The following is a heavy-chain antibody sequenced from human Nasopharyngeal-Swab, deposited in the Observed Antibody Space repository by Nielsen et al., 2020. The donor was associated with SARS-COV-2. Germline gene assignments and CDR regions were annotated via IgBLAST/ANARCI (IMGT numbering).Heavy chain of an antibody. CDR1: GYTFTGYY. Sequence: ASVKVSCKASGYTFTGYYMHWVRQAPGQGLEWMGRINPNSGGTNYAQKFQGRVTVTRDTSISTAYMELSSLRSDDTAIYYCARRYNGYYYDHWGQGTLVIVSS. J-gene: IGHJ4*02. V-gene: IGHV1-2*06. CDR2: INPNSGGT. CDR3: ARRYNGYYYDH. D-gene: IGHD5-24*01.